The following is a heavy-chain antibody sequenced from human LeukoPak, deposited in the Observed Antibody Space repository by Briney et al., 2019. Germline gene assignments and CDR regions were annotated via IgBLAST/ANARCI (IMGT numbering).Heavy chain of an antibody. J-gene: IGHJ4*02. Sequence: GGSLRLSCAVSGFTVRSIHMAWVRQTPGKGLEWVSVIYNGDNTYYPDSVRGRFTISRDNSKNTLYLQMNSLRAEDTAVYYCARASRWLAFDYWGQGTLVTVSS. CDR2: IYNGDNT. D-gene: IGHD6-19*01. CDR1: GFTVRSIH. V-gene: IGHV3-66*01. CDR3: ARASRWLAFDY.